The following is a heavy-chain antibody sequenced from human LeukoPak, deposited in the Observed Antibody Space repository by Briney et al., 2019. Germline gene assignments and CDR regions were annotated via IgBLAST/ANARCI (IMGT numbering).Heavy chain of an antibody. CDR2: TRNKANSYTT. CDR1: GFTFSDHY. V-gene: IGHV3-72*01. Sequence: PGGSLRLSCAASGFTFSDHYMDWVRQAPGKGLEWVGRTRNKANSYTTEYAASVKGRFTISRDDSKNSLYLQMNSLKTGDTAVYYCARGDDFWSGYLFDYWGQGTLVTVSS. D-gene: IGHD3-3*01. CDR3: ARGDDFWSGYLFDY. J-gene: IGHJ4*02.